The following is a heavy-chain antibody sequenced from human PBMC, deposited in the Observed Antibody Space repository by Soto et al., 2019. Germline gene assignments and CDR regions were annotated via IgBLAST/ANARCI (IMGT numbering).Heavy chain of an antibody. CDR2: FDPEDGET. CDR1: VYTLTELS. J-gene: IGHJ4*02. V-gene: IGHV1-24*01. Sequence: ASVKVSCKVSVYTLTELSMHWVRQAPGKGLEWMGGFDPEDGETIYAQKFQGRVTMTEDTSTDTAYMELSSLRSEDTAVYYCATDHDSSGWYGNYWGQGTLVTVSS. CDR3: ATDHDSSGWYGNY. D-gene: IGHD6-19*01.